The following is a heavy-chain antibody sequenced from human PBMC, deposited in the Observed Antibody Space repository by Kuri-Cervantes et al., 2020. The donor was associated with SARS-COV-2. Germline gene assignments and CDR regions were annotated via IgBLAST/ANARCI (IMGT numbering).Heavy chain of an antibody. J-gene: IGHJ6*03. CDR3: TRSHFWSDYYMDV. CDR2: ISYDGSNK. CDR1: GFTFSSYA. Sequence: GGSLRLSCAASGFTFSSYAMHWVRQAPGKGLEWVAVISYDGSNKYYADSVKGRFTISRDNSKNTLYLQMNSLKTEDTAVYYCTRSHFWSDYYMDVWGKGTTVTVSS. D-gene: IGHD3-3*02. V-gene: IGHV3-30-3*01.